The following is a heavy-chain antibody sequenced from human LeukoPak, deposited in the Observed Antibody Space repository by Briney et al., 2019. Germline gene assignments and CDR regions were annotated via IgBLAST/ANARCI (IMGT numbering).Heavy chain of an antibody. J-gene: IGHJ4*02. CDR3: ARARETVPIDY. V-gene: IGHV4-34*01. Sequence: PSETLSLTCAVYGGSFSGYYWSWIRQPPGKGLEWIGEINHSGSTNYNPSLKSRVTLSVDTSKNQFSLKMRSVTAADTAVYYCARARETVPIDYWGQGTLVTVSS. CDR1: GGSFSGYY. D-gene: IGHD4-11*01. CDR2: INHSGST.